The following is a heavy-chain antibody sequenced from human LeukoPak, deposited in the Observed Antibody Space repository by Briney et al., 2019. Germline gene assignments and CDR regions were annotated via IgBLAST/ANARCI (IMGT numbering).Heavy chain of an antibody. CDR3: ARGRQDVTMIVVVMTAVSYYLDV. Sequence: SETLSLTCAVYGGSFSGYYWTWIRQTPEKGLEWIGEMNPSRSTSYNPSLKSRVTISVDTSKNQFSLKLSSVTAADTAVYYCARGRQDVTMIVVVMTAVSYYLDVWGKGTTVTVS. J-gene: IGHJ6*03. V-gene: IGHV4-34*01. D-gene: IGHD3-22*01. CDR2: MNPSRST. CDR1: GGSFSGYY.